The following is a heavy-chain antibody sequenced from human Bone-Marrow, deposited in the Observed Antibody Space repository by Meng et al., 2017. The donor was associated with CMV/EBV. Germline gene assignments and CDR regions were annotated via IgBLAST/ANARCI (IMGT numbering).Heavy chain of an antibody. V-gene: IGHV1-69-2*01. CDR1: LTDYS. Sequence: LTDYSMHWVQQAPGKGLEWMGLVDPEDGETIYAEKFQGRVTITADTSTDTAYMELSSLRSEDTAVYYCATAIVGATTPNEDWYFDLWGRGTLVTVSS. CDR3: ATAIVGATTPNEDWYFDL. D-gene: IGHD1-26*01. J-gene: IGHJ2*01. CDR2: VDPEDGET.